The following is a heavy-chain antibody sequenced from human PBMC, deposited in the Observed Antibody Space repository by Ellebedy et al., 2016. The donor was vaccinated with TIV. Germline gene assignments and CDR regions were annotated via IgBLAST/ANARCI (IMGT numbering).Heavy chain of an antibody. Sequence: AASVKVSCKASGYTFTSYYMNWARQAPGQGLEWMGWINPNSGGTNYAQKFQGWVTMTRDTSISTAYMELRRRRSDDTAVYYCARGMRQGLWWPYFDYWGQGTLVTVFS. D-gene: IGHD2-21*01. CDR3: ARGMRQGLWWPYFDY. V-gene: IGHV1-2*04. CDR1: GYTFTSYY. CDR2: INPNSGGT. J-gene: IGHJ4*02.